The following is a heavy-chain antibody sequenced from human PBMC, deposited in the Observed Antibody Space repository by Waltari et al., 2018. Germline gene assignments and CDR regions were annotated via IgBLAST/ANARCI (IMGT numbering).Heavy chain of an antibody. CDR3: TRGGDDSSWYWRN. Sequence: EVQLVESGGGLVQPGGSLRLCCAASGFTFSNNGMTWVRQAPGKGLEWVANIKQDGSEKYSVESVKGRFTISRDNAKNSLYLQLNSLRADDTAVYYCTRGGDDSSWYWRNWGQGTLVTVSS. CDR1: GFTFSNNG. J-gene: IGHJ4*02. CDR2: IKQDGSEK. D-gene: IGHD6-13*01. V-gene: IGHV3-7*01.